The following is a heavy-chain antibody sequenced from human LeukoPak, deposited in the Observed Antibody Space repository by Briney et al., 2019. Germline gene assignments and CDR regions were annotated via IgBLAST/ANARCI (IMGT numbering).Heavy chain of an antibody. V-gene: IGHV4-34*01. CDR1: GGSLRGYY. D-gene: IGHD6-13*01. Sequence: PSETLSLTCAVYGGSLRGYYWSWIRQPPGKGLEWIGEINHSGSTNYNPSLKSRVTISVDTSKNQFSLKLSSVTAADTAVYYCARGRISQRLVRFDYWGQGTLVTVSS. CDR3: ARGRISQRLVRFDY. J-gene: IGHJ4*02. CDR2: INHSGST.